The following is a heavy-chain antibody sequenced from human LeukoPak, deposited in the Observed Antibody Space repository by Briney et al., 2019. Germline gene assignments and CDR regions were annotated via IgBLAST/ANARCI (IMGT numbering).Heavy chain of an antibody. V-gene: IGHV3-66*01. CDR2: IYSGGST. CDR1: GFTVSSNY. J-gene: IGHJ6*02. Sequence: GGSLRLSCAASGFTVSSNYMSWVRQAPGKGLEWVSVIYSGGSTYYADSVKGRFTISRDNSKNTLYLQMNSLRAEDTAVYYCARGLDYDSSGYYYHYGMDVWGQGTTVTVSS. D-gene: IGHD3-22*01. CDR3: ARGLDYDSSGYYYHYGMDV.